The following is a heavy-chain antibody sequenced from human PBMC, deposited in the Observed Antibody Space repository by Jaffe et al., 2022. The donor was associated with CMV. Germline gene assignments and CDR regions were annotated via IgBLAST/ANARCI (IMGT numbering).Heavy chain of an antibody. CDR3: ASISRGKGYFDY. CDR1: GGSISSSSYY. Sequence: QLQLQESGPGLVKPSETLSLTCTVSGGSISSSSYYWGWIRQPPGKGLEWIGSIYYSGSTYYNPSLKSRVTISVDTSKNQFSLKLSSVTAADTAVYYCASISRGKGYFDYWGQGTLVTVSS. V-gene: IGHV4-39*01. D-gene: IGHD1-26*01. J-gene: IGHJ4*02. CDR2: IYYSGST.